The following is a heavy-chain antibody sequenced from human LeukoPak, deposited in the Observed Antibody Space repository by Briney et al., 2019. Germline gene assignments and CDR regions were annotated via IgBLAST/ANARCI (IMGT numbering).Heavy chain of an antibody. Sequence: GGSLRLSCAVSGLHFSRYSFHWVRQAPGKGLEWVALISPDGSETYYADPLKGRFTISRDNSKDTLFLEVSSVRPDDTAVYFCAVDRRSSGGTFLEDWGRGTPVAVSS. CDR1: GLHFSRYS. J-gene: IGHJ4*02. CDR2: ISPDGSET. D-gene: IGHD2-15*01. V-gene: IGHV3-30*03. CDR3: AVDRRSSGGTFLED.